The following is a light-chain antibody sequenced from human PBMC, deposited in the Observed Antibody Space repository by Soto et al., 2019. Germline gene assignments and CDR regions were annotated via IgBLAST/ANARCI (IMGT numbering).Light chain of an antibody. CDR3: QQYATSPFT. CDR2: GAA. V-gene: IGKV3-20*01. Sequence: DIVLTQSPGTLSLSPGDRAMLSCRASQSVRSSYLAWYQQKPGQAPRLVIFGAARRATGIPDRFSGSGFGTDFTLIISRLEPEDFAVYFCQQYATSPFTFGQGTKLEIK. J-gene: IGKJ2*01. CDR1: QSVRSSY.